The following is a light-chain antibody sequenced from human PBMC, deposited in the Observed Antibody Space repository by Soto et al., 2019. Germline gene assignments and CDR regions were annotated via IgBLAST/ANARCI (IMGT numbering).Light chain of an antibody. Sequence: ETVLTHSPATLSLSPGQRATLYCRASQSVSSYLAWYQHKPGQAPRLLIYDASNRATGIPARFSGSGSGTAFTLTISSLEPEDFAVYYCQQRSSWPRMFGQGTKVEIK. CDR1: QSVSSY. CDR2: DAS. J-gene: IGKJ1*01. V-gene: IGKV3-11*01. CDR3: QQRSSWPRM.